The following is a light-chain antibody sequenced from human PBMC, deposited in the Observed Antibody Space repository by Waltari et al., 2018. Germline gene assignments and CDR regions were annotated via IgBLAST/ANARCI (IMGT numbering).Light chain of an antibody. CDR3: QQRSNWPPIT. J-gene: IGKJ5*01. V-gene: IGKV3-11*01. Sequence: EIVLTQSPATLSLSPGERATLSCRASQSVTRYVAWYQQRPAQAPRLLIYDASNRATGNPARFSGSGSGTDFTLTISSLEPEDFAVYYCQQRSNWPPITFGQGTRLEIK. CDR1: QSVTRY. CDR2: DAS.